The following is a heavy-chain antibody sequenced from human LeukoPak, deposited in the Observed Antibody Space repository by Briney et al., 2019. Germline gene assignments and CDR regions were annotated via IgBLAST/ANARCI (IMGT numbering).Heavy chain of an antibody. V-gene: IGHV3-48*03. CDR1: GFTFSSYE. CDR3: ARERVGATITFDF. CDR2: ISSSDSTT. J-gene: IGHJ4*02. Sequence: GGSLRLSCAASGFTFSSYEMDWVRQAPGKGLEWVSYISSSDSTTYYADSVKGRFTVSRDNAKNSLYLQMNSLRAEDTAVYYCARERVGATITFDFWGQGTLVTVSS. D-gene: IGHD1-26*01.